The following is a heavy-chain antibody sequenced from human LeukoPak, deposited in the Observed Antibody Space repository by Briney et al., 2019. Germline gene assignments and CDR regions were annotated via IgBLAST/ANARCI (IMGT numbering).Heavy chain of an antibody. CDR3: AREAPQYSYGYRAFDI. CDR1: GFTFSDYY. Sequence: GGSLRLSCAASGFTFSDYYMSWIRQAPGKGLEWVSYISSSGSTIYYADSVKGRFTISRDNAKNSLYLQMNSLRAEDTAVYYCAREAPQYSYGYRAFDIWGKGQWSPSLQ. V-gene: IGHV3-11*01. D-gene: IGHD5-18*01. CDR2: ISSSGSTI. J-gene: IGHJ3*02.